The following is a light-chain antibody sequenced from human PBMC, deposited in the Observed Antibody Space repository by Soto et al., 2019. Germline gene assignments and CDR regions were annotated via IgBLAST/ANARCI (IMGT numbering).Light chain of an antibody. CDR3: QQGYSSPHA. CDR2: GSS. Sequence: DIQMTQSPSSLSTSVGDRVTITCRARQSVRTYLNWYQQKPGKPPKLLISGSSRLQGGVPSRFSGSGSGTDFTLIISSLQPEDVATYYCQQGYSSPHAFGQGTKLEIK. J-gene: IGKJ2*01. V-gene: IGKV1-39*01. CDR1: QSVRTY.